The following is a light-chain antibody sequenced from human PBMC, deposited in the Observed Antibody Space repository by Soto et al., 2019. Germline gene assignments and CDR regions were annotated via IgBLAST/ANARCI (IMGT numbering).Light chain of an antibody. Sequence: EIVMTQSPDTLYVSPGERATLSCRASQSVSSYLAWYQQKPGQAPRLLIYGASSRATGIPDRFSGSGSGTDFTLTISRLEPEDLAVYYCQQYHTSPLMFGQGTKVDIK. CDR3: QQYHTSPLM. CDR1: QSVSSY. V-gene: IGKV3-20*01. J-gene: IGKJ1*01. CDR2: GAS.